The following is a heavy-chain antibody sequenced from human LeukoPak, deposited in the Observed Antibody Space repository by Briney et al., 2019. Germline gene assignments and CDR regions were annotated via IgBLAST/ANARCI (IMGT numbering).Heavy chain of an antibody. V-gene: IGHV1-18*01. D-gene: IGHD1-26*01. CDR1: GYTFTTYG. J-gene: IGHJ4*02. Sequence: ASLKGSCKTSGYTFTTYGISWVRHAPGQGLEWMGWISAYNGNTNYVQNFQGRLIMTTDTSTSTAYLELRSLRSDDTAVYYCGRDGGTFPDFWGQGALVTVSS. CDR3: GRDGGTFPDF. CDR2: ISAYNGNT.